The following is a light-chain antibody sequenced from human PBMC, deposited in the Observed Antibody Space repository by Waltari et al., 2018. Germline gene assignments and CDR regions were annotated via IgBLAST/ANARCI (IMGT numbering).Light chain of an antibody. V-gene: IGLV2-8*01. CDR2: EVS. Sequence: QSALTQPPSASGSPGQSVTISCTGASSDVGGYNYVSWYQQHPGEAPKLIIFEVSKRPSGVPDRFACSKSGNTASLTVSGLQAEDEADYYCSSYAGSNNVVFGGGTKLTVL. J-gene: IGLJ2*01. CDR1: SSDVGGYNY. CDR3: SSYAGSNNVV.